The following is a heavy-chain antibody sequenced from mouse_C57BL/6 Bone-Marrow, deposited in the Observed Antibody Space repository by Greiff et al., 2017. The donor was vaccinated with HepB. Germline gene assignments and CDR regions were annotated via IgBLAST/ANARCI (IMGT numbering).Heavy chain of an antibody. V-gene: IGHV1-81*01. D-gene: IGHD4-1*01. CDR1: GYTFTSYG. CDR2: IYPRSGNT. CDR3: ARGGLGQDFDY. Sequence: QVQLQQSGAELARPGASVKLSCKASGYTFTSYGISWVKQRTGPGLEWIGEIYPRSGNTYYNEKFKGKATLTADKSSSTAYMELRSLTSEDSAVYFCARGGLGQDFDYWGQGTTLTVSS. J-gene: IGHJ2*01.